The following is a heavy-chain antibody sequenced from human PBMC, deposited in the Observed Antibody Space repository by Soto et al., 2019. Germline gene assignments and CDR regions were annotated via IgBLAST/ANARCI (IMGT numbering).Heavy chain of an antibody. CDR3: ATEGGSGSLAGVDAFDI. Sequence: PGGSLRLSCAASGFTFSSYGMHWVRQAPGKGLEWVAVISYDGSNKYYADSVKGRFTISRDNSKNTLYLQMNSLRAEDTAVYYCATEGGSGSLAGVDAFDIWGQGTMVTVSS. CDR1: GFTFSSYG. D-gene: IGHD3-22*01. V-gene: IGHV3-30*03. J-gene: IGHJ3*02. CDR2: ISYDGSNK.